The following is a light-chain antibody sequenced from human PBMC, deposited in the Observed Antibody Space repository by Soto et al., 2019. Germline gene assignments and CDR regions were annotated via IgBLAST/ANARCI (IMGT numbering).Light chain of an antibody. CDR1: SRHSSYA. V-gene: IGLV4-69*01. CDR3: QTWGTGILV. J-gene: IGLJ2*01. Sequence: QPVLTQSPSASASLGASVKLTCTLSSRHSSYAIAWHQQQPEKGPRYLMKLNSDGRHTKGDGIPDRFSGSSSGTERYLTISSLQSEDEADYYYQTWGTGILVFGGGTKVTVL. CDR2: LNSDGRH.